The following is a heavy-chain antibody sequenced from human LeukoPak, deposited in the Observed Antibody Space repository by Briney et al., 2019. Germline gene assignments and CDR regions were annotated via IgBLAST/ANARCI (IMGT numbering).Heavy chain of an antibody. J-gene: IGHJ5*02. CDR2: IIPIFGIA. Sequence: SVKFSCKASGDTVSRYAISWVRQAPGQGLKWMGRIIPIFGIANYAQKFQGRVTITADKSTSTAYMELSSLRSEDTAVYYCARGQKEYSSSSATQRFDPWGQGTLVTVSS. D-gene: IGHD6-6*01. CDR3: ARGQKEYSSSSATQRFDP. V-gene: IGHV1-69*04. CDR1: GDTVSRYA.